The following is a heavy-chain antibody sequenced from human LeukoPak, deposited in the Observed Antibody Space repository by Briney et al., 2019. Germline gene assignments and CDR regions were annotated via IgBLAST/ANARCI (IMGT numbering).Heavy chain of an antibody. Sequence: PGGSLRLSCAASGFTFSGSAMHWVRQASGKGLEWVGRIRSKANSYATAYAASVKGRFTISRDDSKNTGYLQMNSLKTEDTAVYYCTREKGYYYGMDVWGQGTTVTVSS. J-gene: IGHJ6*02. CDR1: GFTFSGSA. CDR3: TREKGYYYGMDV. V-gene: IGHV3-73*01. CDR2: IRSKANSYAT.